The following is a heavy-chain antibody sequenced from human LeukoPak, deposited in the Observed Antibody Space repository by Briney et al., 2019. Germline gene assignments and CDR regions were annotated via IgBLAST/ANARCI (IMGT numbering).Heavy chain of an antibody. V-gene: IGHV1-2*02. J-gene: IGHJ5*02. CDR2: INPNSGGT. D-gene: IGHD2-2*01. CDR3: ARVGDCSSTSCYVIDP. CDR1: GYTFTGYY. Sequence: ASVKVSCKASGYTFTGYYMHWVRLAPGQGLEWMGWINPNSGGTDYAQKFQGRVTMTRDTSISTAYMELSGLRSDDTAVYYCARVGDCSSTSCYVIDPWGQGTLVTVSS.